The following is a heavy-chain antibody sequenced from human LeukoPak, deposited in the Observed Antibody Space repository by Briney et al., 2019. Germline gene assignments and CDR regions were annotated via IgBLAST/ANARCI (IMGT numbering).Heavy chain of an antibody. CDR2: ISWNSGSI. CDR1: GFTFDDYA. D-gene: IGHD6-19*01. V-gene: IGHV3-9*01. Sequence: LRLSCAASGFTFDDYAIHWVRQAPGKGLEWVSGISWNSGSIGYADSVKGRFTISRDNAKNSLYLQMNSLRAEDTALYYCAKDRVAVAGQGTAFDIWGQGTMVTVSS. CDR3: AKDRVAVAGQGTAFDI. J-gene: IGHJ3*02.